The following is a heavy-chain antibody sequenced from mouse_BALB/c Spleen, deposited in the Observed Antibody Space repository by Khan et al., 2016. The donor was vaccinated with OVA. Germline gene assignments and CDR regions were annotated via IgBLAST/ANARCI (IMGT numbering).Heavy chain of an antibody. CDR3: APVGTYYVSFAY. CDR1: GYTFTSYV. D-gene: IGHD1-1*01. J-gene: IGHJ3*01. Sequence: EVQLQQSGPELVKPGASVKMSCKASGYTFTSYVMHWVKQKPGRGLEWIGYIYPFNDDTKYNEKFKDKATLTSDKSSSTAYMELSSLTSEDSAVSYCAPVGTYYVSFAYWGQGTLVTVSA. V-gene: IGHV1S136*01. CDR2: IYPFNDDT.